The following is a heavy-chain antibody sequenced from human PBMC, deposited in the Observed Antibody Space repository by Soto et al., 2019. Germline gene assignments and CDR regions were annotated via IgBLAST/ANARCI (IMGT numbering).Heavy chain of an antibody. CDR2: IYYSGST. V-gene: IGHV4-31*03. CDR3: ARSDCSGGSCFSFFYYGMDV. D-gene: IGHD2-15*01. Sequence: QVQLQESGPGLVKPSQTLSLTCTVSGGSISSGGYYWSWIRQHPGKGLEWIGYIYYSGSTYYNPSLKRRVTLSVDTSKNQFSLKLSSVAAADTAVYYCARSDCSGGSCFSFFYYGMDVWGQGTTVTVSS. J-gene: IGHJ6*02. CDR1: GGSISSGGYY.